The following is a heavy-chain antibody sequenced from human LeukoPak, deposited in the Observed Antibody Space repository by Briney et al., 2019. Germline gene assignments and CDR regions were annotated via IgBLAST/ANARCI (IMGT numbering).Heavy chain of an antibody. D-gene: IGHD6-6*01. CDR3: ASQIYSSSSFDY. J-gene: IGHJ4*02. V-gene: IGHV5-51*01. CDR2: TYPADSDT. CDR1: GYSFTNYW. Sequence: GESLKISCKGSGYSFTNYWLGWVRQMPGRGLEWVGITYPADSDTRYSPSFQGHVTISADKSITTAYLQWSSLQASDTAMYYCASQIYSSSSFDYWGQGTLVTVSS.